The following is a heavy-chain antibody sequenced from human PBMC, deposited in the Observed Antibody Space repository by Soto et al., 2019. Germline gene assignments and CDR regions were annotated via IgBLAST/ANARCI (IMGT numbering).Heavy chain of an antibody. CDR2: ISVYNGNT. Sequence: QVQLVQSGAEVKKPGASVKVSCKASGYTFTSYGISWVRQAPGQGLEWMGWISVYNGNTNYAQKLQGRVTMTTDTSTSTAYMEVRSLRSDDTAVYYCARDAPYSGSYDGADCWGQGTLVTVSS. D-gene: IGHD1-26*01. V-gene: IGHV1-18*01. J-gene: IGHJ4*02. CDR3: ARDAPYSGSYDGADC. CDR1: GYTFTSYG.